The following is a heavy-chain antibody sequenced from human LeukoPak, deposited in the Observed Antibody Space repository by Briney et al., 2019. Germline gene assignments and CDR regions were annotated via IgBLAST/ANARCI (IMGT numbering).Heavy chain of an antibody. J-gene: IGHJ4*02. D-gene: IGHD3-10*01. CDR3: ARRVRYYYGSGSYYEYYFDY. V-gene: IGHV1-2*02. CDR1: GYTFTGYY. CDR2: INPNNGGT. Sequence: ASVKVSCKASGYTFTGYYMHWVRQAPGQGLEWMGWINPNNGGTNYAQKFQDRLTMTRDTSISTAYMELSSLRSDDTAVYYCARRVRYYYGSGSYYEYYFDYWGQGTLVTVSS.